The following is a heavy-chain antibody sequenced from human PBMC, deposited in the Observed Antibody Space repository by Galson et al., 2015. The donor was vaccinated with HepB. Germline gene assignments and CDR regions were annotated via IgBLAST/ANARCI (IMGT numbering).Heavy chain of an antibody. D-gene: IGHD2-15*01. CDR2: INNNADST. CDR1: GFTFSSYA. Sequence: SLRLSCAASGFTFSSYAMNWVRQAPGKGLEYVSGINNNADSTYYADSVKGRFTISRDNSKNALYLQLSSLTTEDTAVYYCVKDHSTGYGSSCFYFDYWGQGALVTVSS. CDR3: VKDHSTGYGSSCFYFDY. J-gene: IGHJ4*02. V-gene: IGHV3-64D*06.